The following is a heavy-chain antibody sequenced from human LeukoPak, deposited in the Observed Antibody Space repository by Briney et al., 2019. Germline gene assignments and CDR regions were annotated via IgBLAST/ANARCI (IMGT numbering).Heavy chain of an antibody. CDR1: GFTFSSYS. CDR3: ARGGPRGIAAAIPED. V-gene: IGHV3-21*01. Sequence: GGSLRLSCAASGFTFSSYSMNWVRQAPGKGLEWVSSISSSSSYIYYADSVKGRFTISRDNAKNSLYLQMNSLRAEDTAVYYCARGGPRGIAAAIPEDWGQGTLVTVSS. J-gene: IGHJ4*02. D-gene: IGHD6-13*01. CDR2: ISSSSSYI.